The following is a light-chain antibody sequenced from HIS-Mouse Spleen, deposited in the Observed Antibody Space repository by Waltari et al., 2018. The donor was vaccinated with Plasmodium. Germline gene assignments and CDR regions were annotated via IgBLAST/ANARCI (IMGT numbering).Light chain of an antibody. V-gene: IGKV1-8*01. CDR2: AAS. CDR3: QQYYSYPFT. Sequence: IRMTQSPSSPPASTRDRVNLPCRASQGISSYLAWYQQKPGKAPKLLIYAASTLQSGVPSRFSGSGSGTDFTLTISCLQSEDFATYYCQQYYSYPFTFGPGTKVDIK. CDR1: QGISSY. J-gene: IGKJ3*01.